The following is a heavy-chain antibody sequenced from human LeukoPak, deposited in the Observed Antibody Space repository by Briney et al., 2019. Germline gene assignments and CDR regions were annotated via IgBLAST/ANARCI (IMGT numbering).Heavy chain of an antibody. V-gene: IGHV3-74*01. D-gene: IGHD1-26*01. CDR1: GFTFSSYW. Sequence: GGSLRLSCAASGFTFSSYWMHWVRQAPGKGLVWVSRINSDGSSTSYADSVKGRFTISRDNAKNTLYLQMNSLRAEDTAVYYCARESGDLDFDYWGQGTLVTVSS. J-gene: IGHJ4*02. CDR2: INSDGSST. CDR3: ARESGDLDFDY.